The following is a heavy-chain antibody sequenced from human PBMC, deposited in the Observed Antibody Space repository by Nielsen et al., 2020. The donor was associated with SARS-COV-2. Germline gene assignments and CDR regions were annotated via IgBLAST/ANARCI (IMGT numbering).Heavy chain of an antibody. Sequence: WIRQPPGKGLEWVAVISYDGSNKYYADSVKGRFTISRDNSKNTLYLQMNSLRAEDTAVYYCARGPRGYGMDVWGQGTTVTVSS. CDR2: ISYDGSNK. J-gene: IGHJ6*02. V-gene: IGHV3-33*05. CDR3: ARGPRGYGMDV. D-gene: IGHD3-10*01.